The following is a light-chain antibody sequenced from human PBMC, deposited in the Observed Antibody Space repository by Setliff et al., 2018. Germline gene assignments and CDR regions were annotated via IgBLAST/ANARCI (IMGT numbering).Light chain of an antibody. CDR1: SSDIGAYDY. J-gene: IGLJ1*01. CDR3: SSYTSRTTLGV. V-gene: IGLV2-14*03. Sequence: QSVLTQPASVSGSPGQSITISCTGSSSDIGAYDYVSWYQQHPGKAPKLMIYDVNNRPSGVSNRFSGSKSGNTASLTISGLQAEDEADYYCSSYTSRTTLGVFGTGTKVTV. CDR2: DVN.